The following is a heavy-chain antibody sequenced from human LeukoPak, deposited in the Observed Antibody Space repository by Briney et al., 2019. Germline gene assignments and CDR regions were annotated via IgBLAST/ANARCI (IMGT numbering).Heavy chain of an antibody. CDR2: IKPDGTDK. V-gene: IGHV3-7*01. CDR1: GYTLSSYW. D-gene: IGHD6-19*01. J-gene: IGHJ6*02. CDR3: ARKIAVAGPYYYYYYYGMDV. Sequence: PGGSLRLSCAASGYTLSSYWMTWVRQAPGKGPEWVAIIKPDGTDKYYGDSVKGRFTISRDNSKNTLYLQMNSLRAEDTAVYYCARKIAVAGPYYYYYYYGMDVWGQGTTVTVSS.